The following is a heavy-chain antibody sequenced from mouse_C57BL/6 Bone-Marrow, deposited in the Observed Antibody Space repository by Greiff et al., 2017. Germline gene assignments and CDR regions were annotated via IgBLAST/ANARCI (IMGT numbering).Heavy chain of an antibody. CDR1: GFNIKDDY. Sequence: VQLQQSGAELVRPGASVKLSCTASGFNIKDDYMHWVKQRPEQGLEWIGWIDPENGDTEYASKFQGKATITADTSSNTAYLRLSSLTSEDTAVYYCTSPGGYCDYWGQGTTLTVSS. J-gene: IGHJ2*01. CDR3: TSPGGYCDY. V-gene: IGHV14-4*01. CDR2: IDPENGDT.